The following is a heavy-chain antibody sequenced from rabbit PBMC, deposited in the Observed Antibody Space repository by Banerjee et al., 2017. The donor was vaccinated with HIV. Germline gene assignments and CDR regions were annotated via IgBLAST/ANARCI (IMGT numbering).Heavy chain of an antibody. V-gene: IGHV1S45*01. D-gene: IGHD4-1*01. Sequence: QEQLEESGGDLVKPEGSLTLTCTASGFSFNNKYVISWVRQAPGKGLEWIACINSNTGNTVYASWAKGRFTISKTSSTTVTLQMTSLTAADTATYFCARHGSSSVWGGDSWGPGTLVTVS. J-gene: IGHJ6*02. CDR3: ARHGSSSVWGGDS. CDR2: INSNTGNT. CDR1: GFSFNNKYV.